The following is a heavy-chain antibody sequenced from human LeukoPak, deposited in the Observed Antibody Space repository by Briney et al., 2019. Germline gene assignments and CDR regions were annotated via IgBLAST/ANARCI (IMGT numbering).Heavy chain of an antibody. CDR1: GFTFSNYA. Sequence: RTGGSLRLSCAASGFTFSNYAMHWVRQAPGKGLEWVAFIRHDGSNKYYADSVKGRFTISRDNSKNTLYLQMNSLRAEDTAVYYCAKDRLWFGEFDAFDIWGQGTMVTVSS. D-gene: IGHD3-10*01. J-gene: IGHJ3*02. CDR3: AKDRLWFGEFDAFDI. CDR2: IRHDGSNK. V-gene: IGHV3-30*02.